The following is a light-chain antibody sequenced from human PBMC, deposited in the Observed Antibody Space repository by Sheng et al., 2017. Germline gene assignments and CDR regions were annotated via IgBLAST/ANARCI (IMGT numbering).Light chain of an antibody. CDR3: MQALQTGVT. CDR2: LGS. Sequence: DVVLTQSPVSLPVTPGEPASISCRSSQSLLHSNGKNYLDWFLQKPGQSPQLLIYLGSYRASGVPDRFSGSGSGTEFTLKISRVESEDVGLYYCMQALQTGVTFGGGTKVEIK. CDR1: QSLLHSNGKNY. V-gene: IGKV2-28*01. J-gene: IGKJ4*01.